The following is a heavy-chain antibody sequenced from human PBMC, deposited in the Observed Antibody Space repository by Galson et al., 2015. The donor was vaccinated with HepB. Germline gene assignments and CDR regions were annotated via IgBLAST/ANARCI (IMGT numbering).Heavy chain of an antibody. V-gene: IGHV1-2*04. CDR2: INPNSGGT. D-gene: IGHD2-15*01. Sequence: SVKVSCKASGYTFTGYYMHWVRQAPGQGLEWMGWINPNSGGTNYAQKFQGWVTMTRDTSISTAYMELSRLRSDDTAVYYCARDRRVVAARIYYYGMDVWGQGDHGHRLL. CDR3: ARDRRVVAARIYYYGMDV. J-gene: IGHJ6*02. CDR1: GYTFTGYY.